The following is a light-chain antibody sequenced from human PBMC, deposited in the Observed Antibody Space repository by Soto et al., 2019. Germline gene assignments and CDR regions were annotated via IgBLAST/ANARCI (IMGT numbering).Light chain of an antibody. V-gene: IGLV1-47*01. Sequence: QSALTQPPSASGTPGQRVTISCSGCSSNIGTYYVDWYQQLPGTAPKLLIHRNGQRPSGVPDRFSGSKSGTSASLAISGLRSEDEADYYCATWDDRLRAYVIGAGTKVTVL. CDR2: RNG. CDR3: ATWDDRLRAYV. J-gene: IGLJ1*01. CDR1: SSNIGTYY.